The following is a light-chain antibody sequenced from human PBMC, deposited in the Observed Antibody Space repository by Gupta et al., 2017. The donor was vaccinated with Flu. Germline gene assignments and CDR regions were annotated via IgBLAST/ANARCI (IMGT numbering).Light chain of an antibody. CDR2: DNW. J-gene: IGLJ2*01. V-gene: IGLV1-51*01. CDR3: STWDSSLSAVL. Sequence: QPVLTQTPSVSATPGQRVTMSFPGRNSNIGGNYVCWYQHVPGTAPKLLIYDNWKRSAGAPDRFSASKSGSSATLAIAGVQADDEAEYYCSTWDSSLSAVLFGGGTKLTVL. CDR1: NSNIGGNY.